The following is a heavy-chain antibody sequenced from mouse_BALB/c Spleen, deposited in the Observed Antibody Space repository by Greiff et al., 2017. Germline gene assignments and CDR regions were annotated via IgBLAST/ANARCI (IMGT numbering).Heavy chain of an antibody. Sequence: QVQLQQSGSELVKPGASVKLSCKASGYTFTSYYMYWVKQRPGQGLEWIGEINPSNGGTNFNEKFKSKVTLTVDKSSSTAYMQLSSLTSEDSAVYTGTRWTYWYGSGRFAYWGQGTLVTVSA. CDR2: INPSNGGT. J-gene: IGHJ3*01. CDR3: TRWTYWYGSGRFAY. D-gene: IGHD1-1*01. V-gene: IGHV1-53*01. CDR1: GYTFTSYY.